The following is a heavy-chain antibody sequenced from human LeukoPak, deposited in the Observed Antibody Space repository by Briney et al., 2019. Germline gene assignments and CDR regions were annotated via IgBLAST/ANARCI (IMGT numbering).Heavy chain of an antibody. D-gene: IGHD5-18*01. Sequence: SETLSLTCTVSGGSISSGDYYWSWIRQPPGKGLEWIGYIYYSGSTYYNPSLKSRVTISVDTSKNQFSLKLSSVTAADTAVYYCAGHDPARPYFDYWGQGTLVTVSS. V-gene: IGHV4-30-4*01. CDR2: IYYSGST. CDR1: GGSISSGDYY. CDR3: AGHDPARPYFDY. J-gene: IGHJ4*02.